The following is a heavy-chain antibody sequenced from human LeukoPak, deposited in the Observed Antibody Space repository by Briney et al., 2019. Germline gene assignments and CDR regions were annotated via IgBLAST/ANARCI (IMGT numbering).Heavy chain of an antibody. CDR3: ARKTTVTPRYYYYYYMDV. CDR1: GGSFSGYY. J-gene: IGHJ6*03. CDR2: INHSGST. V-gene: IGHV4-34*01. D-gene: IGHD4-11*01. Sequence: SDTLSLTCAVYGGSFSGYYWSWIRQPPGKGLEWIGEINHSGSTNYNPSLKSRVTISVDTSKNQFSLKLSSVTAADTAVYYCARKTTVTPRYYYYYYMDVWGKGTTVSVPS.